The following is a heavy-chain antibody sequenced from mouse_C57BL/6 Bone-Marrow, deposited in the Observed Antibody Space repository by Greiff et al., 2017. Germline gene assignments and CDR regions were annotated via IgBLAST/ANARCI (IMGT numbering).Heavy chain of an antibody. CDR2: INPNYGTT. V-gene: IGHV1-39*01. CDR3: ARGYDDDDAMDY. CDR1: GYSFTDYN. Sequence: VQLQQSGPELVKPGASVKISCKASGYSFTDYNMNWVKQSNGKSLDWIGVINPNYGTTSYNQKFKGKATFTVDQSASTAYMQLNSLTSEDAAVYYCARGYDDDDAMDYWGQGTSVTVSS. D-gene: IGHD2-4*01. J-gene: IGHJ4*01.